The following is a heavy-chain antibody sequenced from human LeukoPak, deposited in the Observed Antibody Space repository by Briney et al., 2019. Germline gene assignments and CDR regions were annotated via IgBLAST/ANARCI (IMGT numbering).Heavy chain of an antibody. J-gene: IGHJ4*02. V-gene: IGHV1-18*01. CDR2: ISAYNGNT. CDR1: GYTCTSYG. CDR3: ARDRSYYYDSSGSEFDY. Sequence: ASVKVSCKASGYTCTSYGTSWVRQAPRQGLEWMGWISAYNGNTNYAQKLQGRVTMTTDTSTSTAYMELRSLRSDDTAVYYCARDRSYYYDSSGSEFDYWGQGTLVTVSS. D-gene: IGHD3-22*01.